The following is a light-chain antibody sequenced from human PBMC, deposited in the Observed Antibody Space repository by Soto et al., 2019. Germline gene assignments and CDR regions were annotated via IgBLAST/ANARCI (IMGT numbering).Light chain of an antibody. J-gene: IGLJ2*01. Sequence: QSALTQPASVSGSPGQSITISCTGTSSDVGGYNHVSWYQQHPGQAPKLMIYDVSNRPSGVSNRFSGSKSGNTASLTISGLQAVDEADYYCNSYTSSSTLVFGGGTKLTVL. CDR2: DVS. CDR3: NSYTSSSTLV. CDR1: SSDVGGYNH. V-gene: IGLV2-14*01.